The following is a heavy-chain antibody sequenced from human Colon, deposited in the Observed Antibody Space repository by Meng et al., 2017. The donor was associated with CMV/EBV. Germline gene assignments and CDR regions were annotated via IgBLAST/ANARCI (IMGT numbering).Heavy chain of an antibody. D-gene: IGHD3-3*01. Sequence: SETLSLTCAVYGGSFSGYYWSWIRQPPGKGLEWIGEINHSGSTNYNPSLKSRVTISVDTSKNQFSLKLSSVTAADTAVYYCARGLRFLVWFGWFDPWGQGTLVTVSS. V-gene: IGHV4-34*01. CDR3: ARGLRFLVWFGWFDP. CDR1: GGSFSGYY. CDR2: INHSGST. J-gene: IGHJ5*02.